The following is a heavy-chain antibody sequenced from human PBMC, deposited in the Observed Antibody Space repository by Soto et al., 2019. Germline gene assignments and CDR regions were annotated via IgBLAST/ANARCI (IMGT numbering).Heavy chain of an antibody. Sequence: QVQLVESGGGVVQPGRSLRLSCAASGFTFSSYGMHWVRQAPGKGLEWVAVISYDGSNKYYADSVKGRFTISRDNSKNTLYLQMNSLRAEDTAVYYCAKDIGAYSSGWYSNVHNWFDPWGQGTLVTVSS. CDR1: GFTFSSYG. J-gene: IGHJ5*02. D-gene: IGHD6-19*01. V-gene: IGHV3-30*18. CDR2: ISYDGSNK. CDR3: AKDIGAYSSGWYSNVHNWFDP.